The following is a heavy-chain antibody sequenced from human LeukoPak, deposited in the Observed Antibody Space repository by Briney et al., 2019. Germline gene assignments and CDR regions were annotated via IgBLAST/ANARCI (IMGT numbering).Heavy chain of an antibody. CDR3: ARDSAAAVVYAY. V-gene: IGHV1-18*01. D-gene: IGHD6-13*01. CDR1: GYTFTSYG. CDR2: ISAYNGNT. Sequence: ASVKVSCKASGYTFTSYGISWVRQAPGQGLEWMGWISAYNGNTNYAQKLQGRVTMTTDTSTSTAYMELRSLRSDDTAVYYRARDSAAAVVYAYWGQGTLVTVSS. J-gene: IGHJ4*02.